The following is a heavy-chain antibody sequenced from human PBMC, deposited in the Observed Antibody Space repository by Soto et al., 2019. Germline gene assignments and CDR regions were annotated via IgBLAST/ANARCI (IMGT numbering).Heavy chain of an antibody. J-gene: IGHJ6*02. D-gene: IGHD7-27*01. CDR3: ASLPWANYYYYGMDV. V-gene: IGHV1-8*02. CDR1: GYIFTDYY. Sequence: ASVKVSCKASGYIFTDYYMHWVRQAPGQELGWMGRINPNSGNTGYAQKFQGRVTMTRNTSISTAYMELSSLRSEDTAVYYCASLPWANYYYYGMDVWGQGTTVTVSS. CDR2: INPNSGNT.